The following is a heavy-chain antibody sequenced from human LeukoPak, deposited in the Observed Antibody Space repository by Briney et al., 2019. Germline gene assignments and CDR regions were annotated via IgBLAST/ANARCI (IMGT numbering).Heavy chain of an antibody. D-gene: IGHD5-18*01. V-gene: IGHV4-34*01. CDR2: INHSGST. CDR1: GGSFSGYY. CDR3: ARLSTRRQLWGADRKTGGSRFDY. Sequence: SETLSLTCAVYGGSFSGYYWSWIRQPPGKGLEWIGEINHSGSTNYNPSIKSRVTILVDTSKNQFSLMLSSVTAADTAVYYCARLSTRRQLWGADRKTGGSRFDYWGQGTLVTVSS. J-gene: IGHJ4*02.